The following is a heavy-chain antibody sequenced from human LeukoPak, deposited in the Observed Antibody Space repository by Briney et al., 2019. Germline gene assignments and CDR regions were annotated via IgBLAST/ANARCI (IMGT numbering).Heavy chain of an antibody. V-gene: IGHV4-31*03. Sequence: PSETLSLTCTVSGGSISSGGYYWSWIRQHPGKGLEWIGYIYYSGSAYYNPSLKSRVTISVDTSENQFSLKLSSVTAADTAVYYCARVNYGSATKEDYWGQGTLVTVSS. D-gene: IGHD3-10*01. J-gene: IGHJ4*02. CDR2: IYYSGSA. CDR3: ARVNYGSATKEDY. CDR1: GGSISSGGYY.